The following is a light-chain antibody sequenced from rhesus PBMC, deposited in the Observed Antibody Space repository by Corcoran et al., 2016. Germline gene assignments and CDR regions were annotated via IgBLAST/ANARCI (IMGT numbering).Light chain of an antibody. CDR3: QQCNSLPIFT. V-gene: IGKV1-32*01. J-gene: IGKJ3*01. CDR1: QDISSY. Sequence: DIQMTQSPSSLSASVGDRVTITCRASQDISSYLNWYQQKPGKAPKLLIYYANHLESGVPSRFSGSGSGTEFTLTISSLQPEDFATYYCQQCNSLPIFTFGPGTKLDIK. CDR2: YAN.